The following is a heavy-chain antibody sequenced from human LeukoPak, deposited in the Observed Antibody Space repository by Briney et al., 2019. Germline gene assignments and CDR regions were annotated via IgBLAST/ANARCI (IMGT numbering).Heavy chain of an antibody. CDR3: ARAIGGYDFWSGYHSCGMDV. CDR1: GYTFTSYD. J-gene: IGHJ6*02. Sequence: ASVKVSCKASGYTFTSYDINWVRQATGQGLEWMGWMNPNSGNTGYAQKFQGRVTMTRNTSISTAYMELSSLRSEDTAVYYCARAIGGYDFWSGYHSCGMDVWGQGTTVTVSS. D-gene: IGHD3-3*01. V-gene: IGHV1-8*01. CDR2: MNPNSGNT.